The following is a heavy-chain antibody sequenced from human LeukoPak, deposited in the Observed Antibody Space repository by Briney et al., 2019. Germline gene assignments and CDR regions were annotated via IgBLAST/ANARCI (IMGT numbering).Heavy chain of an antibody. CDR2: MNPNSGNT. V-gene: IGHV1-8*01. CDR3: ARGKSDFWNGYYLYYYYGMDV. CDR1: GYTFTSYD. Sequence: ASVTVSCKASGYTFTSYDINWVRQATGQGLEWMGWMNPNSGNTGYAQKFQGRVTMTRNTSISTAYMELSSLRSEDTAVYYCARGKSDFWNGYYLYYYYGMDVWGQGTTVTVSS. D-gene: IGHD3-3*01. J-gene: IGHJ6*02.